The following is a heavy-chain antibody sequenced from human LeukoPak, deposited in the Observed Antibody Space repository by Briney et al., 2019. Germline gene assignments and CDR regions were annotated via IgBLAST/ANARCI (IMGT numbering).Heavy chain of an antibody. CDR1: GGSISSSSSY. J-gene: IGHJ2*01. CDR2: IYYSGST. D-gene: IGHD3-22*01. Sequence: PSETLSLTCTVSGGSISSSSSYWGWLRQPPGMGLEGIGSIYYSGSTYYNPSLKTRVPISVDTSKNQFALKVSSVAAADKAVYYCARYESSAYGIDVWGRGTLVTVSS. V-gene: IGHV4-39*01. CDR3: ARYESSAYGIDV.